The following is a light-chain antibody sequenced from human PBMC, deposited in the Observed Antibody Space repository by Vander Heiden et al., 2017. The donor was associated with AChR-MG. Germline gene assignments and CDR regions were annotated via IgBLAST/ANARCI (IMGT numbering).Light chain of an antibody. V-gene: IGKV3-20*01. CDR3: QQYGSSPLT. CDR2: DVS. J-gene: IGKJ4*01. Sequence: EIVLTQSPGTLSSSPGERVTLSCRASQSVSNTKLAWYQQRPGQAPRLLIYDVSTRASGIAERFSGSGSGTDFTLTISALEPQDFAVYFCQQYGSSPLTFGGGTKVDVK. CDR1: QSVSNTK.